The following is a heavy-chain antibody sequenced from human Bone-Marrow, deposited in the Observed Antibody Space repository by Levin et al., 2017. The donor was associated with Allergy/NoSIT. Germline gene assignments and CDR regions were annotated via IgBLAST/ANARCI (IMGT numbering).Heavy chain of an antibody. CDR2: IGTVGDT. J-gene: IGHJ5*02. V-gene: IGHV3-13*01. CDR3: VKGAGRFFAKNWFDR. D-gene: IGHD3-3*01. Sequence: GESLKISCAASGFTFSDYDMHWVRQVTGKRLEWVSAIGTVGDTKYVGFVRGRFIVSRENAKNSLFLQMNSLRVEDTAVYYCVKGAGRFFAKNWFDRWGQGTPVTVSS. CDR1: GFTFSDYD.